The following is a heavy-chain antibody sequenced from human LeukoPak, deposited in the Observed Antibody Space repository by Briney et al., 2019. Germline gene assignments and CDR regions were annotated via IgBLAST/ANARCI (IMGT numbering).Heavy chain of an antibody. Sequence: GGSLGLSCAASGFTVSSNYMSWVRQAPGKGLEWVSVIYSGGNTYYADSVKGRFTISRDNSKNTLYLQMNSLRAEDTAVYYCATYSGYDFGPFDYWGQGTLVTVSS. CDR3: ATYSGYDFGPFDY. CDR2: IYSGGNT. V-gene: IGHV3-66*01. CDR1: GFTVSSNY. J-gene: IGHJ4*02. D-gene: IGHD5-12*01.